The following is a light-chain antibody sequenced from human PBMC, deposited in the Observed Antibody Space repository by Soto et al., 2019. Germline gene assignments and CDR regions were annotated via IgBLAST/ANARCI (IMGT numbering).Light chain of an antibody. CDR2: AAS. CDR3: QQANSCPA. J-gene: IGKJ3*01. V-gene: IGKV1-12*01. Sequence: DIQMTQSPSSVSASVGDRVTITCRASQGISSWLAWYQQKPGKAPKLLIYAASSLQGGVPTRFSGSGSGTDFTPSVSSLQPEDFAPYDGQQANSCPAFGPGTIVVTK. CDR1: QGISSW.